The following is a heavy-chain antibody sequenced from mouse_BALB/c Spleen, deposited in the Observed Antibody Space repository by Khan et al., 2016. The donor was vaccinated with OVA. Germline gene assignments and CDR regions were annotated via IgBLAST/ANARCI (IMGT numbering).Heavy chain of an antibody. CDR2: IFPGSVST. CDR1: GYTFSSYW. J-gene: IGHJ3*01. CDR3: AGGGYGGFAY. V-gene: IGHV1-9*01. Sequence: QVRLQQSGGDLMKPGASVKISCKATGYTFSSYWIEWVKQRPGHGLEWIGQIFPGSVSTTYNEKFKGKATFTADTSSNTAYMQLSSLTSEDSAVYYCAGGGYGGFAYWGQGTLVTVSA. D-gene: IGHD2-2*01.